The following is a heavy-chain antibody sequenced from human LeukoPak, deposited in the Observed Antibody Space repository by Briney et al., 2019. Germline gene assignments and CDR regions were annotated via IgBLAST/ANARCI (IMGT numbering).Heavy chain of an antibody. V-gene: IGHV3-48*03. CDR2: ISGSGETI. D-gene: IGHD6-13*01. CDR3: IPPAAGLRRTISTEYFQH. Sequence: PGGSLRLSCAAAELTFSSYEMYWVRQAPGKGLEWVSYISGSGETIYYADSVKGRFTISRDNANKSLYLRMSSLGVEDTAIYYCIPPAAGLRRTISTEYFQHWGQGALVTVSS. CDR1: ELTFSSYE. J-gene: IGHJ1*01.